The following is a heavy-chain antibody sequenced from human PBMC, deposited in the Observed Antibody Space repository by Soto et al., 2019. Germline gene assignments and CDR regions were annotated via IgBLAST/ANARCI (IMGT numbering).Heavy chain of an antibody. Sequence: QVQLVQSGAEVKRPGASVKVSCEASGYTFTSYGIIWVRQAPGQGLEWMGWISGYNGNTNYAQKFQGRVTMTTDTSTSTAYMALRSLTSDDTAVYYCARDSFDISGVDYWGQGTLVTVSS. V-gene: IGHV1-18*01. CDR2: ISGYNGNT. D-gene: IGHD3-9*01. J-gene: IGHJ4*02. CDR3: ARDSFDISGVDY. CDR1: GYTFTSYG.